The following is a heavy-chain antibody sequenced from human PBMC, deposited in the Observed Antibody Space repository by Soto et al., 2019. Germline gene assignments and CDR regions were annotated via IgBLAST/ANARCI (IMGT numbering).Heavy chain of an antibody. J-gene: IGHJ6*02. CDR2: IYYSGST. Sequence: PSETLSLTCTVSGGSISSGDYYWSWIRQPPGKGLEWIGYIYYSGSTYYNPSLKSRVTISVDTSKNQFSLKLSSVTAADTAVYYCARDISAAGFGYYRMDVWGQGTKVTVYS. D-gene: IGHD3-3*01. CDR3: ARDISAAGFGYYRMDV. CDR1: GGSISSGDYY. V-gene: IGHV4-30-4*01.